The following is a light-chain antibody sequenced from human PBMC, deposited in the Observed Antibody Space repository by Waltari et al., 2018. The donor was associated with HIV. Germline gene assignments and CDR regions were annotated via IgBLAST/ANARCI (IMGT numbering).Light chain of an antibody. CDR3: QQYYNSPQT. CDR2: WAS. J-gene: IGKJ1*01. CDR1: QSVLYSSNNKNY. Sequence: DIVMIQSPDSLAVSLGGRATINCKSSQSVLYSSNNKNYLAWYQQKPGQPPKLRIYWASTRESGVPDRFSGSGSGTDFTLTINSLQAEDAAVYYCQQYYNSPQTFGQGTKVEI. V-gene: IGKV4-1*01.